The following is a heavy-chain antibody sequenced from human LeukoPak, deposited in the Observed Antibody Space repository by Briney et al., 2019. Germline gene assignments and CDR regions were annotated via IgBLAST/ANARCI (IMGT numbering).Heavy chain of an antibody. V-gene: IGHV1-2*02. CDR2: INPNSGGT. J-gene: IGHJ4*02. D-gene: IGHD3-9*01. CDR1: GYTFTGYY. Sequence: GASVKVSFKASGYTFTGYYMHWVRPAPGQGLEWMGWINPNSGGTNYAQKFQGRVTMTRDTSISTAYMELSRLRSDDTAVYYCARARGYFDWLGWHHGFDYWGQGTLVTVSS. CDR3: ARARGYFDWLGWHHGFDY.